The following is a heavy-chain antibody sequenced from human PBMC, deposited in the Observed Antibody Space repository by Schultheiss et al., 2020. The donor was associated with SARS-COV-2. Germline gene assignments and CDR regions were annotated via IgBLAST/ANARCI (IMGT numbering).Heavy chain of an antibody. CDR1: GFTSSSYW. V-gene: IGHV3-74*01. CDR3: ARDAEQQWLVYYYYYYGMDV. D-gene: IGHD6-19*01. CDR2: INSDGSST. J-gene: IGHJ6*02. Sequence: GGSLRLSCAASGFTSSSYWMHWVRQAPGKGLVWVSRINSDGSSTSYADSVKGRFTISRDNAKNTLYLQMNSLRAEDTAVYYCARDAEQQWLVYYYYYYGMDVWGQGTTVTVSS.